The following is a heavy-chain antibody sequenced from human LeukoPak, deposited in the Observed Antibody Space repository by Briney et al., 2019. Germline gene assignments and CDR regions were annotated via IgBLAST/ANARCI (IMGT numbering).Heavy chain of an antibody. V-gene: IGHV3-64*01. CDR1: GFTFSSYA. CDR3: ARSGSGSYLWKVHSFDY. CDR2: ISSNGGST. D-gene: IGHD1-26*01. Sequence: GGSLRLSCAASGFTFSSYAMHWVRQAPGKGLEYVSAISSNGGSTYYANSVKGRFTTSRDNSKNTLYLQMGSLRAEDMAVYYCARSGSGSYLWKVHSFDYWGQGTLVTVSS. J-gene: IGHJ4*02.